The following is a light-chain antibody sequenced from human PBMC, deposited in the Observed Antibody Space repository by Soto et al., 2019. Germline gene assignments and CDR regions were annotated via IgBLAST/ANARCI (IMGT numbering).Light chain of an antibody. Sequence: ERVMTQSPATLSVSPGERATLSCRASQSVSSNLACYQQKPGQAPRLLIYGASTRATGIPARFSGSGSGKEFTLTISSLQSEDFAVYYCQQYNNWLLTFGGGTKVDIK. CDR2: GAS. CDR3: QQYNNWLLT. CDR1: QSVSSN. V-gene: IGKV3-15*01. J-gene: IGKJ4*01.